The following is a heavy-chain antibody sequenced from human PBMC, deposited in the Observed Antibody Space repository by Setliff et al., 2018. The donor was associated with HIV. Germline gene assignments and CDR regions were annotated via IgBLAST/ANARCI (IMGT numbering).Heavy chain of an antibody. D-gene: IGHD2-2*01. CDR2: IYWDDDK. CDR3: AHSYCSSTSCYPHYYYYMDV. Sequence: TLVKPTQTLTLTCTFSGFSLTTSGVGVGWIRQPPGKALEWLALIYWDDDKRYSPSLEGRPTITKDTSKNQVVLTMTNMDPVDTATYYCAHSYCSSTSCYPHYYYYMDVWGKGTTVTVSS. V-gene: IGHV2-5*02. CDR1: GFSLTTSGVG. J-gene: IGHJ6*03.